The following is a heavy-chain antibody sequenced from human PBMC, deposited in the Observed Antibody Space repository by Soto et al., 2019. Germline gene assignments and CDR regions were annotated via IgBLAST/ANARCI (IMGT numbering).Heavy chain of an antibody. J-gene: IGHJ6*02. V-gene: IGHV3-30-3*01. CDR1: GFTFSSYA. Sequence: PGGSLRLSCAASGFTFSSYAMHWVRQAPGKGLEWVAVISYDGSNKYYADSVKGRFTISRDNSKNTLYLQMNSLRAEDTAVYYCAGVLAPDTAMDDYYYYGMDVWGQGTTVTVSS. D-gene: IGHD5-18*01. CDR2: ISYDGSNK. CDR3: AGVLAPDTAMDDYYYYGMDV.